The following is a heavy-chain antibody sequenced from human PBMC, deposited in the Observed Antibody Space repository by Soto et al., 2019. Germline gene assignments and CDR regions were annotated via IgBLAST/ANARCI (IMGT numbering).Heavy chain of an antibody. CDR2: IYYRGNA. V-gene: IGHV4-39*01. CDR1: DDSINSDKYY. CDR3: ARLEGLATISYYFDF. J-gene: IGHJ4*02. Sequence: SETLSLTCSVSDDSINSDKYYWGWIRQPPGKSLEWIGSIYYRGNAYYNPSLQTRVTISLDKSWSQFSLKLNSVTAAVSAVYFCARLEGLATISYYFDFWGPGALVTVSS. D-gene: IGHD3-9*01.